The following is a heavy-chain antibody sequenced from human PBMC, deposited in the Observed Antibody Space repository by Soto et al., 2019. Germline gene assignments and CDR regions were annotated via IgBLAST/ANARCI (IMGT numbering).Heavy chain of an antibody. CDR3: ARSQPGGIQLWLRNWFDP. Sequence: PSETLSLTCAVSGGSISSGGYSWSWIRQPPGKGLECIGYIFHSGSTYYNPSLKSRVTISVDRSKNQFSLKLSSVTAADTAVYYCARSQPGGIQLWLRNWFDPWGQGTLVTVSS. J-gene: IGHJ5*02. CDR1: GGSISSGGYS. D-gene: IGHD5-18*01. CDR2: IFHSGST. V-gene: IGHV4-30-2*01.